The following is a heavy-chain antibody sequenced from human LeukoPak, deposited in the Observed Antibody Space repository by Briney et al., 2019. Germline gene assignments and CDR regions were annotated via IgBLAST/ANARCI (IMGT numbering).Heavy chain of an antibody. CDR3: ARGVGATTN. D-gene: IGHD1-26*01. Sequence: SETLSLTCTDPRDSISSSYWRCIRQPPGKRLEWIGYIYYSGSTSYNPSLKSRVTISVDTSKNQFSLKLSSVTAADTAVYSCARGVGATTNWGQGTLVTVSS. J-gene: IGHJ4*02. V-gene: IGHV4-59*01. CDR1: RDSISSSY. CDR2: IYYSGST.